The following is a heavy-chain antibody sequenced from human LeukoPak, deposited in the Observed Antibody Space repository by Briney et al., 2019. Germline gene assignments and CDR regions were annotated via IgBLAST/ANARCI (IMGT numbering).Heavy chain of an antibody. CDR1: GFSVSSFG. CDR2: ISLNGETT. Sequence: GGSLRLSCAVSGFSVSSFGMSWVRQAPGKGLEWISAISLNGETTWYADSVKGRFIISRDNPKNTLHLQLTSLRAEDTAVYYCAQGFSSGWYPYWGQGSLVSVSS. J-gene: IGHJ4*02. CDR3: AQGFSSGWYPY. D-gene: IGHD6-19*01. V-gene: IGHV3-23*01.